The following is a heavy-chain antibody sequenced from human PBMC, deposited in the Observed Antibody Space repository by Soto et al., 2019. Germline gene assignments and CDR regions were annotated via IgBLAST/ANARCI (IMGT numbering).Heavy chain of an antibody. J-gene: IGHJ6*03. Sequence: EVQLVESGGGLVQPGGSLRLSCAASGFTVSTNYMSWVRQAPGKGLEWVSVIYSGGSTYYADSVKGRFTITRHNSKNTLYLQMNSLRAEDTAVYYCARTYGDKDYYYAYMDVWGKGTTVTVSS. CDR1: GFTVSTNY. V-gene: IGHV3-53*04. CDR2: IYSGGST. D-gene: IGHD4-17*01. CDR3: ARTYGDKDYYYAYMDV.